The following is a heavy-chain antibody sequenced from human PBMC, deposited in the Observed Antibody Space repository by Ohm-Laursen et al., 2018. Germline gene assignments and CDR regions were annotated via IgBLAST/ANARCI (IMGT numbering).Heavy chain of an antibody. CDR2: IGGSGNNI. V-gene: IGHV3-48*03. D-gene: IGHD4-17*01. J-gene: IGHJ4*02. Sequence: GSLRLSCTASGFSFSSFEMNWVRQAPGKGLEWVSDIGGSGNNIHYADSVKGRFTISRDNAKNSLYLQMNSLRAEDTAVYYCARETATTGADFWGQGTLVTVSS. CDR3: ARETATTGADF. CDR1: GFSFSSFE.